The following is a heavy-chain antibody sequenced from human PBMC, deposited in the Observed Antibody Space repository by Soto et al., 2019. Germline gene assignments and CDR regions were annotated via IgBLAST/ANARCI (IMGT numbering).Heavy chain of an antibody. J-gene: IGHJ6*02. CDR3: ARVCGGDCHYGMDV. CDR2: IYYSGST. D-gene: IGHD2-21*02. V-gene: IGHV4-31*03. Sequence: QVQLQESGPGLVKPSQTLSLTCTVSGGSISSGGYYWSWIRQHPGKGLEWIGYIYYSGSTYYNPSLKSRVTISVDTSKNQSSLKLSSVTAADTAVYYCARVCGGDCHYGMDVWGQGTTVTVSS. CDR1: GGSISSGGYY.